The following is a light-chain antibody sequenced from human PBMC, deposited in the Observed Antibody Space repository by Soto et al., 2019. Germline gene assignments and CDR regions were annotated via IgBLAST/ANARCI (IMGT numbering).Light chain of an antibody. V-gene: IGLV2-14*01. J-gene: IGLJ2*01. Sequence: QSVLTQPASVSGSPGQSITISCTGTSSDVGGYNYVSWYQQHPGQAPKLMIYDVSNRPSGVSNRFSGSKSGNTASLTISGLRAEDAADYYCSSYTSSISVVFGGGTKLTVL. CDR2: DVS. CDR1: SSDVGGYNY. CDR3: SSYTSSISVV.